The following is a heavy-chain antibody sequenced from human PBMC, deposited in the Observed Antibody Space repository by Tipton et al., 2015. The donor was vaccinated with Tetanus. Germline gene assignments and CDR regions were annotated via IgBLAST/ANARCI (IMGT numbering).Heavy chain of an antibody. Sequence: LVKPTETLTLTCNLSGFSLSTSGSRVSWIRQSPGKDLEWLARIDWGDAKVYSSALKTRLTISKDTSKNQVVLTMTNMDPVDTATYYCARTVVRGVKMWFDPWGQGTLVTVSS. D-gene: IGHD3-10*01. J-gene: IGHJ5*02. CDR3: ARTVVRGVKMWFDP. CDR2: IDWGDAK. V-gene: IGHV2-70*04. CDR1: GFSLSTSGSR.